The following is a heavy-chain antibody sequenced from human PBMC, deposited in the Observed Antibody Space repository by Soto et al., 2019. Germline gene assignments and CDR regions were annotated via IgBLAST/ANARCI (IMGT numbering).Heavy chain of an antibody. Sequence: SETLSLTCTVSGGSISTINYYWVWVRQPPGKGLDWIGNIYYSGTTYYNPSLKSRVTISVDTSKNQFSLKLNSVTAADTAVYYCATCVVPASRNPDLHFWGPGTL. CDR2: IYYSGTT. CDR3: ATCVVPASRNPDLHF. CDR1: GGSISTINYY. D-gene: IGHD2-21*02. V-gene: IGHV4-39*01. J-gene: IGHJ4*02.